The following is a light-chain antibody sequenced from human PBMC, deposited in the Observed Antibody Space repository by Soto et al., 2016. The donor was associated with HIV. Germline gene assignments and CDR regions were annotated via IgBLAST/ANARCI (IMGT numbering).Light chain of an antibody. V-gene: IGKV1-39*01. CDR3: QQSYSDPTWT. CDR2: AAS. J-gene: IGKJ1*01. CDR1: QSISTY. Sequence: DIQRSQSPSSLSASVGDRVTITCRASQSISTYLNWYQQKPGKAPKLLIYAASTLQSGVPSRFGGSGSGTDFTLTISSLQPEDFATYYCQQSYSDPTWTFGQGTKVEIK.